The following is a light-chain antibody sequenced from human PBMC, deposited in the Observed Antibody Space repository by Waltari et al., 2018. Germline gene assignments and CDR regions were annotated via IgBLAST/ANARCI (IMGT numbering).Light chain of an antibody. CDR1: QSVSRT. CDR2: DAS. CDR3: QKYGTLPAT. V-gene: IGKV3-20*01. J-gene: IGKJ1*01. Sequence: EIVLTQSPGTLSLSPGERATLSCRASQSVSRTLAWYQQKPGQAPSLRIYDASIRATGIPDRFSGSGSGTDFSLTISRLEPEECAVYYCQKYGTLPATFGQGTKVEIK.